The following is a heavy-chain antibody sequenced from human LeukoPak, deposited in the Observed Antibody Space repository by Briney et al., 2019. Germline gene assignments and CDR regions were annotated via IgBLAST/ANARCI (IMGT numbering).Heavy chain of an antibody. Sequence: PSETLSLTCTVSGGSISSSSYYWGWIRQPPGKGLEWIGSIYYSGSTYYNPSLKSRVTISVDTSKNQFSLKLSSVTAADTAVYYCARRIYCSGGSCYSSLIYAFDIWGQGTMVTVSS. CDR3: ARRIYCSGGSCYSSLIYAFDI. CDR1: GGSISSSSYY. J-gene: IGHJ3*02. D-gene: IGHD2-15*01. CDR2: IYYSGST. V-gene: IGHV4-39*01.